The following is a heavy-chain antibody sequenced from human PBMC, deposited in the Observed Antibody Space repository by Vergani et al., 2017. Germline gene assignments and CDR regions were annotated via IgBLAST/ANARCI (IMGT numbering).Heavy chain of an antibody. V-gene: IGHV4-34*01. D-gene: IGHD2-15*01. CDR2: INHSGST. Sequence: QVQLQQWGAGLLKPSETLSLTCAVYGGSFSGYYWSWIRQPPVKGLEWIGEINHSGSTNYNPSLKSRVTISVDTSKNQFSLKLSSVTAADTAVYYCARGLTVVVVAATRGMDVWGQGTTVTVSS. J-gene: IGHJ6*02. CDR3: ARGLTVVVVAATRGMDV. CDR1: GGSFSGYY.